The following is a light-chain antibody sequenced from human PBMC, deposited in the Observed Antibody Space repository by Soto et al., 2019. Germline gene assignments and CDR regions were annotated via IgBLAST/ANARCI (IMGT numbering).Light chain of an antibody. CDR2: AAS. CDR1: QSISNY. Sequence: DIQMTQSPSSLSASVGDRVTITCRASQSISNYLHWYQQKPGKAPKLLIYAASSLQGDVPSRFSGSGSVTDFTLTISSLQPDDFATYYCQQSYSTPLTFGPGTKVDIK. CDR3: QQSYSTPLT. J-gene: IGKJ3*01. V-gene: IGKV1-39*01.